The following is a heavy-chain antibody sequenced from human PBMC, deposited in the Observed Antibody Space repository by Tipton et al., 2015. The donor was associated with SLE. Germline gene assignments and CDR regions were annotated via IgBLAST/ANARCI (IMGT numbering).Heavy chain of an antibody. D-gene: IGHD6-19*01. CDR2: IKQDGSEK. V-gene: IGHV3-7*01. CDR1: GITFSSYW. Sequence: SLRLSCAASGITFSSYWMSWVRQAPGKGLEWVANIKQDGSEKYYVDSVKGRFTISRDNAKNSLYLQMNSLRAEDTAVYYCARDPPAVAASYYFDYWGQGTLVTVSS. J-gene: IGHJ4*02. CDR3: ARDPPAVAASYYFDY.